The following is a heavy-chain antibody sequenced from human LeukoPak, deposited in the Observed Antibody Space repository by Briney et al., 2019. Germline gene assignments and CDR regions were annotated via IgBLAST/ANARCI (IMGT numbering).Heavy chain of an antibody. J-gene: IGHJ4*02. CDR3: PKGSDFDY. CDR1: GFTFDDYA. Sequence: PGRSLRLSCAASGFTFDDYAMHWVRQAPGKGLEWVSGISWNSGSIGYADSVKGRFTISRDNAKNSLYLQMNSLRAEDTALYYCPKGSDFDYWGQGTLVTVSS. CDR2: ISWNSGSI. V-gene: IGHV3-9*01.